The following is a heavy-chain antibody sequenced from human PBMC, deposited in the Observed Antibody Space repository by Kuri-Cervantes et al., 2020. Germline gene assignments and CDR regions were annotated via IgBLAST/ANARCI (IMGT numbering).Heavy chain of an antibody. CDR2: VYHTGTT. J-gene: IGHJ3*02. CDR3: ARQTTSGYYSVGDGAFDI. CDR1: GGSFSGYY. D-gene: IGHD3-22*01. Sequence: ESLKISCAVYGGSFSGYYWGWIRQSPGKGLEWIGTVYHTGTTYYNPSLSSRVTISIDTSKNQYSLSLSSVTAADTAVYYCARQTTSGYYSVGDGAFDIWGQGTMVTVSS. V-gene: IGHV4-38-2*01.